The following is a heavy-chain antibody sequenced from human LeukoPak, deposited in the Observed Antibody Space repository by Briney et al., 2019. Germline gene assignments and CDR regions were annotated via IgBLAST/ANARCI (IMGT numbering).Heavy chain of an antibody. Sequence: KAGGSLRLSCAASGFTFSNYWMSWVRQAPGKGLEWISYISSSGSTIYYADSVKGRFTISRDNAKNSLYLQMNSLRAEDTAVYYCATHPRSKTSSIEAPLNGYWGQGALVTVSS. CDR3: ATHPRSKTSSIEAPLNGY. CDR2: ISSSGSTI. D-gene: IGHD6-6*01. J-gene: IGHJ4*02. V-gene: IGHV3-11*04. CDR1: GFTFSNYW.